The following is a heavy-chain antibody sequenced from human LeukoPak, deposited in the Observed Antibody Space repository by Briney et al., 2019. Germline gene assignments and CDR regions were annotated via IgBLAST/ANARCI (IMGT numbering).Heavy chain of an antibody. Sequence: SETLSLTCTVSGGSISSYYWSWIRQPPGKGLEWIGYIYYSGSTNYNPSLKSRVTISVDTSKNQFSLKLSSVTAADTAVYYCARGNLWFGEGTLNWGQGTLVTVSS. J-gene: IGHJ4*02. CDR2: IYYSGST. V-gene: IGHV4-59*01. D-gene: IGHD3-10*01. CDR1: GGSISSYY. CDR3: ARGNLWFGEGTLN.